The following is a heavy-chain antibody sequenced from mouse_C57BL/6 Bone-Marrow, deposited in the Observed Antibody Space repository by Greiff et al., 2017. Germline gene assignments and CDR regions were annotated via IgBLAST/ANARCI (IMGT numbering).Heavy chain of an antibody. CDR1: EYEFPSHD. J-gene: IGHJ4*01. CDR3: ARHGLLTGTYAMDY. Sequence: EVKLVESGGGLVQPGESLKLSCESNEYEFPSHDMSWVRKTPEKRLELVAAITSDGGSTYYPDTMERRFIISRDNTKKTLYLQMSSLMSEDTALYYCARHGLLTGTYAMDYWGQGTSVTVSS. V-gene: IGHV5-2*01. CDR2: ITSDGGST. D-gene: IGHD4-1*01.